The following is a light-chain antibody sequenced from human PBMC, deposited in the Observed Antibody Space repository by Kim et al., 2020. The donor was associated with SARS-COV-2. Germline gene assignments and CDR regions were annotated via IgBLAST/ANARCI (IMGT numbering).Light chain of an antibody. J-gene: IGLJ3*02. Sequence: SYELTQPPSVSVPPGQTASITCSGDKLGDKYACWYQQKPGQSPVLVIHEDSKRPSGIPERFSGANSGNTATLTIRGTQTTDEADYYCQAWDSGTDVFGGGTQLTVL. CDR2: EDS. CDR3: QAWDSGTDV. CDR1: KLGDKY. V-gene: IGLV3-1*01.